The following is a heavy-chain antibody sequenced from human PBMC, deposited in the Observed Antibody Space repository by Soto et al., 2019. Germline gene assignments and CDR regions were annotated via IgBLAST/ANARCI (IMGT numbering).Heavy chain of an antibody. CDR1: GGSITSPNYF. V-gene: IGHV4-39*01. D-gene: IGHD2-15*01. CDR2: IFYNGRT. CDR3: ARGACSDEDQADWFAP. Sequence: QVPLQESGPGLVRPSETLSLTCSVSGGSITSPNYFWGWVRRAPGRGPEWIGTIFYNGRTDYRPSLQSRVTISVDTSRNQVALRLASVTAADTAIYYCARGACSDEDQADWFAPCDHVTLVTVSS. J-gene: IGHJ5*02.